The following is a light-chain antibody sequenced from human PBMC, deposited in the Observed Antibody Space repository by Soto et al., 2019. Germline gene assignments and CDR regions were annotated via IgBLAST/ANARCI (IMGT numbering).Light chain of an antibody. Sequence: EVVMTQSPATLSVSPGERATLSCRASQSIGSNLAWYQQKPGKAPRLLIYGESNRATDISVRFSGSGSGTEVTLTISSLQSEDFAVYYCQQYNNWPPYTFGQGTKLEI. J-gene: IGKJ2*01. V-gene: IGKV3-15*01. CDR2: GES. CDR3: QQYNNWPPYT. CDR1: QSIGSN.